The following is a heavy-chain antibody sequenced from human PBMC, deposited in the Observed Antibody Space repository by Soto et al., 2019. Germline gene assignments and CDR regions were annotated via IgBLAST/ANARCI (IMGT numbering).Heavy chain of an antibody. CDR1: GDSISSPHYY. V-gene: IGHV4-30-4*01. D-gene: IGHD3-22*01. Sequence: QVHLQESGPGLVKPSQTLSLSCTVSGDSISSPHYYWTWIRQPPGKGLEWVGYIYYTGNNFYNPALKSRVAMSVDPSTNQFSLKLASVTDADTAVYFCAREPKQNYDISPWNGGFDSWGPETLVTVSS. J-gene: IGHJ4*02. CDR3: AREPKQNYDISPWNGGFDS. CDR2: IYYTGNN.